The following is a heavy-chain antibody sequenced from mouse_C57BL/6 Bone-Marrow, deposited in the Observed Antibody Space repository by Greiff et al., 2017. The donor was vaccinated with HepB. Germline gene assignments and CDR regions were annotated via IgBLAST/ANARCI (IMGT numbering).Heavy chain of an antibody. CDR3: ARRRTGFAY. D-gene: IGHD4-1*01. CDR1: GYTFTSYW. Sequence: VQLQQPGAELVKPGASVKLSCKASGYTFTSYWMHWVKQRSGQGLEWIGMIHPNSGSTNYNEKFKSKATLTVDKSSSTAYMQLSSLTSEDSAVYYCARRRTGFAYWGQGTLVTVSA. V-gene: IGHV1-64*01. CDR2: IHPNSGST. J-gene: IGHJ3*01.